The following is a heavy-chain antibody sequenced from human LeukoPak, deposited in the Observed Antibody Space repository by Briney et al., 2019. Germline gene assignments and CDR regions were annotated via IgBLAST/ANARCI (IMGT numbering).Heavy chain of an antibody. CDR1: GFTFSSHT. D-gene: IGHD2-21*01. J-gene: IGHJ4*02. CDR2: ISSSSSAI. Sequence: GGSLRLSCAASGFTFSSHTMNWVRQAPGKGLEWVPYISSSSSAIYYADSVKGRFTISRDNAKNSLFLQMNSLRDEDTAVYYCARDHPIAISPFDYWGQGTLVTVSS. CDR3: ARDHPIAISPFDY. V-gene: IGHV3-48*02.